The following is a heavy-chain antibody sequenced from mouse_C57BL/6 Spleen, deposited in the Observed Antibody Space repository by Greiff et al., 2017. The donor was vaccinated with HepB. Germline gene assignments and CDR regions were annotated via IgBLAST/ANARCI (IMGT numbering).Heavy chain of an antibody. CDR2: IDTSDSYT. D-gene: IGHD1-1*01. Sequence: VQLQQPGAELVMPGASVKLSCKASGYTFTSYWMHWVKQRPGQGLEWIGEIDTSDSYTNYNQKFKGKSTLTVDKSSSTAYMQHSSLTSEDSAVYYCARWDYGSSRYFDVWGTGTTVTVSS. CDR3: ARWDYGSSRYFDV. V-gene: IGHV1-69*01. CDR1: GYTFTSYW. J-gene: IGHJ1*03.